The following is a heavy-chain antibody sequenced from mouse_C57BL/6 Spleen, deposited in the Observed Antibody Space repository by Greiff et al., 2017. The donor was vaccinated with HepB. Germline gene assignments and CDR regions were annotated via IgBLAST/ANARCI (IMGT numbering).Heavy chain of an antibody. V-gene: IGHV1-54*01. CDR3: ARVDYYGSSPMDY. Sequence: QVQLKQSGAELVRPGTSVKVSCKASGYAFTNYLIEWVKQRPGQGLEWIGVINPGSGGTNYNEKFKGKATLTADKSSSTAYMQLSSLTSEDSAVYFCARVDYYGSSPMDYWGQGTSVTVSS. J-gene: IGHJ4*01. CDR2: INPGSGGT. D-gene: IGHD1-1*01. CDR1: GYAFTNYL.